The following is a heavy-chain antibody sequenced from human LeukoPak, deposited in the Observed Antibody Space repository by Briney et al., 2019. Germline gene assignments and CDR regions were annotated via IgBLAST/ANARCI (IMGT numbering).Heavy chain of an antibody. CDR2: INHSGST. J-gene: IGHJ4*02. CDR3: ARRGVGRPFDY. V-gene: IGHV4-34*01. CDR1: GGSFSGYY. Sequence: SETLSLTCAVYGGSFSGYYWSWIRQPPGKGLEWIGEINHSGSTNYNPSLKSRVTISVDTSKNQFSPKLSSVTAGDTAVYYCARRGVGRPFDYWGQGTLVTVSS. D-gene: IGHD2-15*01.